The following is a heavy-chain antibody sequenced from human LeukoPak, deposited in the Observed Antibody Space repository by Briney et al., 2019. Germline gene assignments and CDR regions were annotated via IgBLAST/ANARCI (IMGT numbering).Heavy chain of an antibody. CDR1: GGSVSSYY. J-gene: IGHJ4*02. Sequence: SETLSLTCTVSGGSVSSYYWSWIQQPAGKGLEWIGRIHTSGSTNYNPSLKSRVTMSVDTSKNQFSLKLSSVTAADTAVYYCARGPGLAAAGYWGQGTLVTVSS. D-gene: IGHD6-13*01. CDR2: IHTSGST. CDR3: ARGPGLAAAGY. V-gene: IGHV4-4*07.